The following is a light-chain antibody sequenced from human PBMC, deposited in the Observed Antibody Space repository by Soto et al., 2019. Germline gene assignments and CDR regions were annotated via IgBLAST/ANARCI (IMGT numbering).Light chain of an antibody. CDR1: QSVDIS. CDR2: GAS. V-gene: IGKV3-15*01. CDR3: QQRSNWIT. J-gene: IGKJ5*01. Sequence: VVTQSPATPSLSPRARATLSRRASQSVDISLAWYQQKPGQAPSLLIYGASTRDTGITARLSGSGSGTEFTLTISSLQSEDFAVYYCQQRSNWITVGQGTRLEIK.